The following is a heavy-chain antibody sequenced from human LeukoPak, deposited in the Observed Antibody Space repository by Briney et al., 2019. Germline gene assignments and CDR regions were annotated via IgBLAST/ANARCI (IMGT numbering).Heavy chain of an antibody. Sequence: GGSLRLSCAASGFKFSNYAMSWVRQAPGKGLEWVAVISYDGSNKYYADSVKGRFTISRDNSDNTLYLQMNSLRAEDTAVYYCARVTYGDYSYYFGYWGQGTLVTVSS. J-gene: IGHJ4*02. CDR1: GFKFSNYA. CDR3: ARVTYGDYSYYFGY. V-gene: IGHV3-30-3*01. CDR2: ISYDGSNK. D-gene: IGHD4-17*01.